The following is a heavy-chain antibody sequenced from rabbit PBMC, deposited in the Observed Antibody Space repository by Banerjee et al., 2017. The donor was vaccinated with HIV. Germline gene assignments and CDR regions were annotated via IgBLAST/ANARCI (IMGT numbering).Heavy chain of an antibody. D-gene: IGHD6-1*01. CDR1: GFSLSSGYY. CDR2: IGGGGNVF. CDR3: ATRINGPDYPTSLNL. V-gene: IGHV1S45*01. J-gene: IGHJ4*01. Sequence: QEQLVESGGDLVKPGASLTLTCTASGFSLSSGYYMCWVRQAPGKGLEWIACIGGGGNVFVYASWAKGRFTISKTSSTTVTLQMTSLTAADTATYFCATRINGPDYPTSLNLWGPGTLVTVS.